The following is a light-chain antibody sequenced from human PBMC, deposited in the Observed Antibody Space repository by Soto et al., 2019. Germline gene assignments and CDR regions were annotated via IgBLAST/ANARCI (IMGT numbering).Light chain of an antibody. CDR3: QQYNSYWT. CDR2: KAS. V-gene: IGKV1-5*03. Sequence: DIQMTQSPSTLSASVGDRVTITCRASQSISSWLAWYQQNPGKAPKLLIYKASSLESGVPSRFSGSRSGTEFTLTISSLQPDDFATYYCQQYNSYWTFGQGTKVEIK. CDR1: QSISSW. J-gene: IGKJ1*01.